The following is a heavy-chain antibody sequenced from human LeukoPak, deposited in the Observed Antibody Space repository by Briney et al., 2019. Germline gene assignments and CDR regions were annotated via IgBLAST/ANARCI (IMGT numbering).Heavy chain of an antibody. CDR3: ARGAWSTGSCPGGDWSDP. Sequence: GGSLRLSCAASGFTFSDYYMHWIGPTPGKGREWVSYISNRGSPIHYADSVRGRLTMARDHDKNSLYLKMNSLRAEDTAIYYCARGAWSTGSCPGGDWSDPWGQGTLVTLSS. CDR2: ISNRGSPI. D-gene: IGHD2-15*01. V-gene: IGHV3-11*01. J-gene: IGHJ5*02. CDR1: GFTFSDYY.